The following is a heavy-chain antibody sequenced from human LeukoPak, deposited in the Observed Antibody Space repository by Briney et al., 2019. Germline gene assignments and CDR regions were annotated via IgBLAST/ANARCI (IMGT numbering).Heavy chain of an antibody. D-gene: IGHD3-22*01. CDR1: GGSFSGYY. Sequence: SETLSLTCAVYGGSFSGYYWSWIRQPPGKGLEWIGEINHSGSTNYNPSLKSRVTISVDTSKNQFSLKLSSVTAADAAVYYCAVNYYYDSSGYYSNFDYWGQGTLVTVSS. CDR2: INHSGST. CDR3: AVNYYYDSSGYYSNFDY. J-gene: IGHJ4*02. V-gene: IGHV4-34*01.